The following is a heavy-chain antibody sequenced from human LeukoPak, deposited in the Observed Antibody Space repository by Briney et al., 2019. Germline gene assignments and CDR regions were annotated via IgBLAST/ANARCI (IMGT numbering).Heavy chain of an antibody. V-gene: IGHV1-46*01. CDR2: INPSGDTT. CDR3: AGSFYDLLVYFDY. D-gene: IGHD5/OR15-5a*01. Sequence: ASVKVSCKAFGYTFTGYYIHWVRQAPGQGLEWMGVINPSGDTTTYAQKFQGRVTMTRDMSTSTVYMELSSLRSEDTAVYYCAGSFYDLLVYFDYWGQGTLVTVSS. J-gene: IGHJ4*02. CDR1: GYTFTGYY.